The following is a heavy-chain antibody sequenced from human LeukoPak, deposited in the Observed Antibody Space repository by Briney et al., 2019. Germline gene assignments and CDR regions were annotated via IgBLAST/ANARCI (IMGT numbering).Heavy chain of an antibody. V-gene: IGHV1-69*01. J-gene: IGHJ6*02. Sequence: SVKVSCKASGGTFSSYAISRVRQAPGQGLEWMGGIIPIFGTANYAQKFQGRVTITADESTSTAYMELSSLRSEDTAVYYCARGSIVVVPAAPYYYYGMDVWGQGTTVTVSS. CDR3: ARGSIVVVPAAPYYYYGMDV. CDR2: IIPIFGTA. CDR1: GGTFSSYA. D-gene: IGHD2-2*01.